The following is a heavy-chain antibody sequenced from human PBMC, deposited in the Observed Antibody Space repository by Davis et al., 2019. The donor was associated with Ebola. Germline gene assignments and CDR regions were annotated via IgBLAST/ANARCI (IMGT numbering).Heavy chain of an antibody. J-gene: IGHJ5*02. D-gene: IGHD6-19*01. Sequence: GESLKISCAASGFTFSSYAMHWVRQAPGKGLEYVSAISSNGGSTYYADSVKGRFTISRDNSKNTLYLQMNSLRAEDTAVYYCAKEDGIAVAGTSWGQGTLVTVSS. CDR2: ISSNGGST. V-gene: IGHV3-64*04. CDR1: GFTFSSYA. CDR3: AKEDGIAVAGTS.